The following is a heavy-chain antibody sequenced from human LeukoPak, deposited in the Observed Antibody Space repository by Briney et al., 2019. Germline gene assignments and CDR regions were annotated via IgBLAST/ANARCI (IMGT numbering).Heavy chain of an antibody. D-gene: IGHD3-10*01. J-gene: IGHJ4*02. V-gene: IGHV4-34*01. CDR2: INHSGST. CDR1: GGSFSGYY. CDR3: ARSHYGSGSYPPSFDY. Sequence: PSETLSLTCAVYGGSFSGYYWSWIRQPPGKGLEWIGEINHSGSTNYNPSLKSRVTISVDTSKNQFSLKLSSVTAADSAVYYCARSHYGSGSYPPSFDYWGQGTLVTVSS.